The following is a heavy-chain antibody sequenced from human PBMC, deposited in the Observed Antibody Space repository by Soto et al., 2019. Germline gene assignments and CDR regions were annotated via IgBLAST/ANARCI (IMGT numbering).Heavy chain of an antibody. CDR3: ATAAGSSHDAFDI. CDR2: VNPNSGNT. J-gene: IGHJ3*02. Sequence: ASVKVSCKASGYSFSSYDIHWVRQAPGQGLEWMGWVNPNSGNTGYAQKFQGRVTLTRNTSITTDYMELSRLRSEDTAVYYCATAAGSSHDAFDIWGQGTMVTVSS. V-gene: IGHV1-8*01. D-gene: IGHD3-10*01. CDR1: GYSFSSYD.